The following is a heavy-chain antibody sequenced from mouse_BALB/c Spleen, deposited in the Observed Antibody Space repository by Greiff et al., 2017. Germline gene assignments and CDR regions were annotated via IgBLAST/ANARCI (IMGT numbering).Heavy chain of an antibody. V-gene: IGHV14-3*02. CDR3: ARSWEGWFDY. J-gene: IGHJ2*01. CDR1: GFNIKDTY. Sequence: EVQLVESGAELVKPGASVKLSCTASGFNIKDTYMHWVKQRPEQGLEWIGRIDPANGNTKYDPKFQGKATITADTSSNTAYLQLSSLTSEDTAVYYCARSWEGWFDYWGQGTTLTVSS. D-gene: IGHD4-1*01. CDR2: IDPANGNT.